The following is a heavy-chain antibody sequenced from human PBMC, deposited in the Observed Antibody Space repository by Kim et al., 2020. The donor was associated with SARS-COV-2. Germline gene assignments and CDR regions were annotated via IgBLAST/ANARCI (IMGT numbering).Heavy chain of an antibody. J-gene: IGHJ6*02. CDR2: ISSSSSYT. V-gene: IGHV3-11*06. CDR1: GFTFSDYY. Sequence: GGSLRLSCAASGFTFSDYYMSWIRQAPGKGLEWVSYISSSSSYTNYADSVKGRFTISRDNAKNSLYLQMNSLRAEDTAVYYCARGGGMGYSYGLYYYYAMDVWGQGTTVTASS. D-gene: IGHD5-18*01. CDR3: ARGGGMGYSYGLYYYYAMDV.